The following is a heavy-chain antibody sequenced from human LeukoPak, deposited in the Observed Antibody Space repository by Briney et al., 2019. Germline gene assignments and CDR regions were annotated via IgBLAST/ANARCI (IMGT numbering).Heavy chain of an antibody. CDR1: GFTFSSYE. CDR3: ARVNGYIDSPDY. CDR2: ISSSSSYI. Sequence: GGSLRLSCAASGFTFSSYEMNWVRQAPGKGLEWVSYISSSSSYIYYADSVKGRFTISRDNAKNSLYLQMNSLRAEDTAVYYCARVNGYIDSPDYWGQGTLVTVSS. J-gene: IGHJ4*02. D-gene: IGHD5-24*01. V-gene: IGHV3-21*05.